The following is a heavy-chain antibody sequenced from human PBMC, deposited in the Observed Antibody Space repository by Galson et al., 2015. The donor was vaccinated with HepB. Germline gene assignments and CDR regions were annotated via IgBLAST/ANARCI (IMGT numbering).Heavy chain of an antibody. J-gene: IGHJ4*02. CDR1: GFTFRSYS. CDR2: ISSSSSYI. D-gene: IGHD6-13*01. Sequence: SLRLSCAASGFTFRSYSMNWVRQAPGKGLEWVSSISSSSSYIYYADSVKGRFTISRDNAKNSLYLQMNRLRAEDTAVYYCARDLGGYSGSADWGQGTLVTVSS. CDR3: ARDLGGYSGSAD. V-gene: IGHV3-21*01.